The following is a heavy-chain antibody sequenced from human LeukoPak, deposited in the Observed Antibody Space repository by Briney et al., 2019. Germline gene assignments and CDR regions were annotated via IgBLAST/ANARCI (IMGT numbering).Heavy chain of an antibody. CDR1: GYTFTGYY. V-gene: IGHV1-2*02. CDR3: ARAPVVTLNYFDY. D-gene: IGHD4-23*01. J-gene: IGHJ4*02. CDR2: INPNSGGT. Sequence: AASVKVSCKASGYTFTGYYMHWVRQAPGQGLEWMGWINPNSGGTNYAQKFQGRVTMTRDTSISTAYMELSRLRSDDTAVYYCARAPVVTLNYFDYWGQGTLVTVSS.